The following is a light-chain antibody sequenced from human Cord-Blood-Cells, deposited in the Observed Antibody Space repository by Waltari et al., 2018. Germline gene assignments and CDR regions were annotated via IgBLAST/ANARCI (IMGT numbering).Light chain of an antibody. CDR2: AAS. Sequence: AIRMTQSPSSLSASTGDRVTITCRASQGISSYLAWYQQKPGKAPKLLIYAASTLQSGVPSRFSGSGSGTDFTLTNSCLQSEDFATYYCQQYYSYPTFGQGTRLEIK. V-gene: IGKV1-8*01. CDR1: QGISSY. J-gene: IGKJ5*01. CDR3: QQYYSYPT.